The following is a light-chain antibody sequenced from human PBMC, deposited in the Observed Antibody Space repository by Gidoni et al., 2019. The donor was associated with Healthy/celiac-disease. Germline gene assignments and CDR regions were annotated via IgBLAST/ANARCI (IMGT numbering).Light chain of an antibody. CDR3: QQYGSSPPLT. Sequence: IVFTQSPGTLSLSPGERATLSCRASQSVSSSSLAWYQQKPGQAPRLVIYGASSRATGIPDRFSGSGSGTDFTLTISRLEPEDFAVYYCQQYGSSPPLTFGGGTKVEIK. J-gene: IGKJ4*01. CDR2: GAS. CDR1: QSVSSSS. V-gene: IGKV3-20*01.